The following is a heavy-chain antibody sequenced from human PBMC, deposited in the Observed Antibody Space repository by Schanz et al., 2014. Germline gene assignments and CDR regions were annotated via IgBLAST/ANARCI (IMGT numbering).Heavy chain of an antibody. CDR3: AKDGRLPYYGTGSDFDY. V-gene: IGHV3-23*04. Sequence: EVQLVESGGGLVRPGGSLRLSCTTSGLIFSTYTLNWVRQAPGKGLEWISYISFSGNTIYYADSVKGRFTISRDNLKNTVYLQMNSLRAGDTAVYYCAKDGRLPYYGTGSDFDYWGQGTLVADSS. D-gene: IGHD3-22*01. CDR1: GLIFSTYT. J-gene: IGHJ4*02. CDR2: ISFSGNTI.